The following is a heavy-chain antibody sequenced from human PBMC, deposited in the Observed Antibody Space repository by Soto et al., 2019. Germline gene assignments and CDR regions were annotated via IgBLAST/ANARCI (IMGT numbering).Heavy chain of an antibody. CDR1: GYSISSGYY. CDR3: ARDEAGSCSSTSCYTRKVAFDI. Sequence: PSETLALTFAVSGYSISSGYYWGWIRQTPGKGLEWNGSIYHSGSTYYNPYLKSRVTISVHTSKNQFSLKLSSVTPADTAVYYCARDEAGSCSSTSCYTRKVAFDIWGQGTMVPVSS. D-gene: IGHD2-2*02. CDR2: IYHSGST. J-gene: IGHJ3*02. V-gene: IGHV4-38-2*02.